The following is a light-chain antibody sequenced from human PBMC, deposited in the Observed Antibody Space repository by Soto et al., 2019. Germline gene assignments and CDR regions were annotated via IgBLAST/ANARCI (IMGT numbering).Light chain of an antibody. CDR3: SSYASTTTLV. J-gene: IGLJ1*01. Sequence: QSVLTQPASVSGSPGQSITVSCTGTSSDIGGYSYVSWYQHHPGKAPKLLIYEVINRPSGVSIRFSGSKSGNTASLTISGLQAEDEADYYCSSYASTTTLVFGPGTKVTVL. CDR2: EVI. CDR1: SSDIGGYSY. V-gene: IGLV2-14*01.